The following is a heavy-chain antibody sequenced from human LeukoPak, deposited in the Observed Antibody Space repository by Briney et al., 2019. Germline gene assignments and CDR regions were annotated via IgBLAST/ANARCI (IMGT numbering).Heavy chain of an antibody. Sequence: ASVKVSCKASGYTFTSYDINWVRQATGQGLEWMGWMNPNSGNTGYAQKFQGRVTMTRNTSISTAYMELSSLRSEDTAVYYCARLVHLLRFGELSNNWFDPWGQGTLVTVSS. V-gene: IGHV1-8*01. CDR2: MNPNSGNT. CDR3: ARLVHLLRFGELSNNWFDP. D-gene: IGHD3-10*01. J-gene: IGHJ5*02. CDR1: GYTFTSYD.